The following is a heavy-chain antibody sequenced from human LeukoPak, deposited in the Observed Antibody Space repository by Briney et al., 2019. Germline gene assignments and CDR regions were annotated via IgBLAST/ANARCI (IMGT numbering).Heavy chain of an antibody. D-gene: IGHD3-22*01. Sequence: SETLSLTCTVSGGSISSYYWSWIRQPPGKGLEWIGYIYYSGSTNYNPSLKSRVTILVDTSKNQFSLKLSSVTAADTAVYYCARGEKYYYDSSGYYYFDYWGQGTLVTVSS. V-gene: IGHV4-59*01. J-gene: IGHJ4*02. CDR3: ARGEKYYYDSSGYYYFDY. CDR2: IYYSGST. CDR1: GGSISSYY.